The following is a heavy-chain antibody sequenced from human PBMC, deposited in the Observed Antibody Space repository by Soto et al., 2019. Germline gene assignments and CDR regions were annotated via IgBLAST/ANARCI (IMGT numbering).Heavy chain of an antibody. Sequence: QPGGSLRLSCAASGFTFSKTWMNWVRQAPGKGLEWISIIYSAGNTYYADSVKGRFTISRDNSKNTLYLQMNSLRAEDTAVYYCARELVVSGATDYYGMDVWGQGTTVTVSS. CDR3: ARELVVSGATDYYGMDV. D-gene: IGHD3-22*01. J-gene: IGHJ6*02. CDR1: GFTFSKTW. CDR2: IYSAGNT. V-gene: IGHV3-66*01.